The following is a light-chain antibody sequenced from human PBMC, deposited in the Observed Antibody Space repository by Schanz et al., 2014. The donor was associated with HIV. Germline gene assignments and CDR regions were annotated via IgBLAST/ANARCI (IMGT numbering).Light chain of an antibody. V-gene: IGKV1-9*01. Sequence: DIQLTQSPALLSASVGDRVTITCRASQTISNSLAWYQQRPGKAPKVLIYAASTLQRGVPSRFSGSGSGTEFTLTISSLQPEDFATYYCQQYNNYPLTFGLGTKVAIK. CDR3: QQYNNYPLT. CDR1: QTISNS. J-gene: IGKJ1*01. CDR2: AAS.